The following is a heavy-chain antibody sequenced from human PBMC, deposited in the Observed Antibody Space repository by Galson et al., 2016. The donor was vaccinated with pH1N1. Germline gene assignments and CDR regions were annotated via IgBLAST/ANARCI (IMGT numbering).Heavy chain of an antibody. J-gene: IGHJ3*02. Sequence: TLSLTCSVSGGSLNRGGYYWGWIRQPPGKGLEWIGSIYHSGSTYYNPSLKSRVTISADTYKNQVSLKLRSVTAADTAVYYCATYRGSVVDAFEIWGQGTMVTVSS. D-gene: IGHD3-10*01. CDR3: ATYRGSVVDAFEI. CDR1: GGSLNRGGYY. CDR2: IYHSGST. V-gene: IGHV4-39*07.